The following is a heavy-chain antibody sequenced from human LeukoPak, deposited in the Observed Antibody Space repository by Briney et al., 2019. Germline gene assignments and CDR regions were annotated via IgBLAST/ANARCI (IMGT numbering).Heavy chain of an antibody. CDR2: ISYDGSNK. CDR1: GFTFSSYA. Sequence: PGGSLRLSCAASGFTFSSYAMHWVRQAPGKGLEWVAVISYDGSNKYYADSVKGRFTISRDNSKNTLYLQMNSLRAEDTAVYYCARKLAAADPNYRGQGTLVTVSS. CDR3: ARKLAAADPNY. J-gene: IGHJ4*02. V-gene: IGHV3-30-3*01. D-gene: IGHD6-13*01.